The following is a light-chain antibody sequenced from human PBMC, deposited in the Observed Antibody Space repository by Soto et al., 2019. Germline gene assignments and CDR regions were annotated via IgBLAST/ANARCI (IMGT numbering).Light chain of an antibody. CDR3: QQYTGSPWT. CDR1: QSVSSSD. J-gene: IGKJ1*01. V-gene: IGKV3-20*01. CDR2: GAS. Sequence: EIVLTQSPGTLSLSPGERATLSCRASQSVSSSDLAWYQQKPGQAPRLLIYGASTRATGIPDRFSGSGSGTDFTLTISRLEPEDFAVYYCQQYTGSPWTFGQGTKVEVK.